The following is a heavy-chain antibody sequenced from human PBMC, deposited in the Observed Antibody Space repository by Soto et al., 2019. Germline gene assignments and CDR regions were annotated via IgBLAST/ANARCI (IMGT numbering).Heavy chain of an antibody. Sequence: GGSLRLSCAASGFTFSSYSMNWVRQAPGKGLEWVSSISSSSSYIYYADSVKGRFTISRDNAKNSLYLQMNSLRAEDTAVYYCARDGGIAGGQSFEWGYYYYGMDVWGQGTTVTVSS. J-gene: IGHJ6*02. V-gene: IGHV3-21*01. CDR2: ISSSSSYI. D-gene: IGHD6-13*01. CDR3: ARDGGIAGGQSFEWGYYYYGMDV. CDR1: GFTFSSYS.